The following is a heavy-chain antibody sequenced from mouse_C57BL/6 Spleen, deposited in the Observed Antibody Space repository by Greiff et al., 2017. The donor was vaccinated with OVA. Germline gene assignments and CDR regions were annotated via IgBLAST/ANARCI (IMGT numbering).Heavy chain of an antibody. CDR1: GFTFSDYG. V-gene: IGHV5-17*01. D-gene: IGHD2-13*01. CDR3: ARSDLMDY. Sequence: EVMLVESGGGLVKPGGSLKLSCAASGFTFSDYGMHWVRQAPEKGLEWVAYISSGSSTIYYADTVKGRFTISRDNAKNTLFLQMTSLRSEDTAVNYCARSDLMDYWGQGTSVTVSS. CDR2: ISSGSSTI. J-gene: IGHJ4*01.